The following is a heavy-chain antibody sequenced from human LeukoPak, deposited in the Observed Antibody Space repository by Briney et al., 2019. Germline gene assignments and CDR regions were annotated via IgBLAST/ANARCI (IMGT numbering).Heavy chain of an antibody. CDR2: ISSSSSYI. CDR3: ARETVVPAALFVY. Sequence: GGSLRLSCAASGFTFSSYSMNWVRQAPGKGLEWVSSISSSSSYIYYADSVKGRFTISRDNAKNSLYLQMNSLRAEDTAVYYCARETVVPAALFVYWGQGALVTVSS. J-gene: IGHJ4*02. CDR1: GFTFSSYS. V-gene: IGHV3-21*01. D-gene: IGHD2-2*01.